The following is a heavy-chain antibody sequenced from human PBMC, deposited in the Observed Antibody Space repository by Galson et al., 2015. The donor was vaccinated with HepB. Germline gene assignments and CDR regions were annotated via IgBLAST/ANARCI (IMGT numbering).Heavy chain of an antibody. CDR3: VRDFRIKGTPHYDY. CDR2: IYYDGRT. CDR1: GASFTSGDYY. D-gene: IGHD1-14*01. V-gene: IGHV4-30-4*01. J-gene: IGHJ4*02. Sequence: TLSLTCTVSGASFTSGDYYWSWVRQSPEKGLEWIGYIYYDGRTHYNPSFTSRLTMSIDSSQRQVSLKLSSVTAADTAVCYCVRDFRIKGTPHYDYWGQGTLVTVSS.